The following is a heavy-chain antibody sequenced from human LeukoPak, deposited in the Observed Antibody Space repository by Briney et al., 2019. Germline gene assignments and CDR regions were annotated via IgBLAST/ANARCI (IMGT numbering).Heavy chain of an antibody. CDR2: ISGGGGST. V-gene: IGHV3-23*01. Sequence: PGGSLRLSCAASGFTFSSYGMSWVRQAPGKGLEWVSGISGGGGSTYYADSVKGRFTISRDNSKNTLYLRMNSLRAEDTAVYYCAKDSRAPATAINWGQGTLVTVSS. D-gene: IGHD2-2*01. CDR3: AKDSRAPATAIN. J-gene: IGHJ4*02. CDR1: GFTFSSYG.